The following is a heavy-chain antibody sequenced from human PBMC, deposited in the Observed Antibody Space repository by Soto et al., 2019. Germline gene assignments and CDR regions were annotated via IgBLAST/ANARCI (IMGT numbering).Heavy chain of an antibody. Sequence: GASVKVSCKVSGYTLAELSRHWVRQAPGKGLEWMGGFDPEDGETIYAQKFQGRVTMTEDTSTDTAYMELSSLRSEDTAVYYCATEAKDIVLVPAAIGGLPHWGQGTLVTVSS. D-gene: IGHD2-2*01. CDR2: FDPEDGET. J-gene: IGHJ4*02. CDR3: ATEAKDIVLVPAAIGGLPH. CDR1: GYTLAELS. V-gene: IGHV1-24*01.